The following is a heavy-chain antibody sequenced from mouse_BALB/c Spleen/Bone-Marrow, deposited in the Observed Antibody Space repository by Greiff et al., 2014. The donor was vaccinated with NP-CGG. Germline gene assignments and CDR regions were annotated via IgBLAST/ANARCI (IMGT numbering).Heavy chain of an antibody. V-gene: IGHV14-3*02. CDR2: IDPANGST. CDR3: ARWDYYAIDY. CDR1: GFNIKDTY. Sequence: VQLKESGAELVKPGASVKLSCKASGFNIKDTYMHWVKQRPEQGLEWTGRIDPANGSTKYDPKFQGKATITADTSSNTAYLQRSSLTSYDTAVYYSARWDYYAIDYWGQGTLVTVSA. J-gene: IGHJ4*01.